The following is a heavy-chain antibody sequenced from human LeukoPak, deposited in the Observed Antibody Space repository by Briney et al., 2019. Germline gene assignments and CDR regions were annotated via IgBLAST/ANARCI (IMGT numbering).Heavy chain of an antibody. Sequence: ASVKVSCKASGYTFTGYYMHWVRQAPGQGLEWMGWINPNSGGTNYAQKLQGRVTMTRDTSISTAYMELSRLRSDDTAVYYCAREGGPIAAAASDAFDIWGQGTMVTVSS. CDR2: INPNSGGT. CDR3: AREGGPIAAAASDAFDI. D-gene: IGHD6-13*01. CDR1: GYTFTGYY. J-gene: IGHJ3*02. V-gene: IGHV1-2*02.